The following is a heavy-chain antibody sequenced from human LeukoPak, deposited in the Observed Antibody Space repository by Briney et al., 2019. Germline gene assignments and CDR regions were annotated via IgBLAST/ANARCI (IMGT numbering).Heavy chain of an antibody. CDR3: ASRWDNWNSNGRAFDI. J-gene: IGHJ3*02. V-gene: IGHV4-34*01. D-gene: IGHD1-7*01. CDR2: INHSGST. CDR1: GGSFSGYY. Sequence: PSETLSLTCAVYGGSFSGYYWSWIRQPPGKGLEWIGEINHSGSTNYNPSLKSRVTISVDTSKNQFSLKLSSVTAADTAVYYCASRWDNWNSNGRAFDIWGQGTMVTVSS.